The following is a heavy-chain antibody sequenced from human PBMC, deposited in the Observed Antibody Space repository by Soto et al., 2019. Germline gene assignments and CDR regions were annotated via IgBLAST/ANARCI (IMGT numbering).Heavy chain of an antibody. Sequence: EVQLLESGGGLVQPGGSLRLSCAASGFTFSSYAMSWVRQAPGKGLEWVSAISGSGGSTYYADSVKGRFTISRDNSNNTQYLQMNSLRAADTAVYYCTKDLPDTYYDFWSGYYFDYWGQGTLVTVSS. CDR3: TKDLPDTYYDFWSGYYFDY. CDR1: GFTFSSYA. J-gene: IGHJ4*02. V-gene: IGHV3-23*01. CDR2: ISGSGGST. D-gene: IGHD3-3*01.